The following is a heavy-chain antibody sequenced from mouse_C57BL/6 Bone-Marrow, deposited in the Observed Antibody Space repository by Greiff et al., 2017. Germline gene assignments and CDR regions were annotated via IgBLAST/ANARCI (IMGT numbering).Heavy chain of an antibody. J-gene: IGHJ2*01. CDR1: GYSFTGYY. D-gene: IGHD2-4*01. CDR2: INPSTGGT. Sequence: VQLQQSGPELVKPGASVKISCKASGYSFTGYYMNWVKQSPEKSLEWIGEINPSTGGTTYNQKFKAKATLTVDKSSSTAYMQLKSLTSEDSAVYYCATYDYLYYFDCWGQGTTLTVSS. V-gene: IGHV1-42*01. CDR3: ATYDYLYYFDC.